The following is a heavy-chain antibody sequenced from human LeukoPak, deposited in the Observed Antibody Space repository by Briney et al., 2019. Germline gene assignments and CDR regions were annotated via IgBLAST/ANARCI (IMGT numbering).Heavy chain of an antibody. CDR3: GRGVQSFDP. CDR1: GYTFTSYG. V-gene: IGHV1-18*01. Sequence: EASVKVSCKAPGYTFTSYGISWVRQAPGQGLEWMGRIRPMNGDTKYAQKFQDRVSITMDTSTTTAYMELRSLTSDDTAVYYCGRGVQSFDPWGQGTLVTVSS. J-gene: IGHJ5*02. CDR2: IRPMNGDT.